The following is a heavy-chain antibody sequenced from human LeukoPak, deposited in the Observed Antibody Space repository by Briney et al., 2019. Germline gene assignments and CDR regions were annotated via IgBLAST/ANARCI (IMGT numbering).Heavy chain of an antibody. CDR3: ARTAGYSSGWYGDYYYYMDV. J-gene: IGHJ6*03. V-gene: IGHV4-34*01. D-gene: IGHD6-19*01. CDR1: GGSFSGYY. Sequence: SETLSLTCAVYGGSFSGYYWSWIRQPPGKGLEWIGEINHSGSTNYNPSLKSRVTISVDTSKNQFSLKLSSVTAADTAVYYCARTAGYSSGWYGDYYYYMDVWGKGTTVTISS. CDR2: INHSGST.